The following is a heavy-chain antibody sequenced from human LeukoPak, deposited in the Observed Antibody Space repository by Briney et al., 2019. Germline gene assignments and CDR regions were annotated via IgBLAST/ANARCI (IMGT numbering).Heavy chain of an antibody. D-gene: IGHD6-13*01. CDR1: GFTFSSYY. CDR3: AKGPIAAAGSFYYYYYYGMDV. Sequence: PGGSLRLSCVASGFTFSSYYLTWVRQAPGKGLEWVSAISGSGGTIYYADSVKGRFTISRDNSKNSLYLQMNSLRTEDTALYYCAKGPIAAAGSFYYYYYYGMDVWGQGTTVTVSS. CDR2: ISGSGGTI. V-gene: IGHV3-23*01. J-gene: IGHJ6*02.